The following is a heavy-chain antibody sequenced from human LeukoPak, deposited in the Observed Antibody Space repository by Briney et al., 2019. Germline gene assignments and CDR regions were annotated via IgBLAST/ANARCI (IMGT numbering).Heavy chain of an antibody. CDR3: ATLYSGSTRGYYYYGMGV. Sequence: PRASVKVSCKASGGTFSSYTISWVRQAPGQGLEWMGRIIPILGIANYAQKFQGRVTITADKSTSTAYMELSSLRSEDTAVYYCATLYSGSTRGYYYYGMGVWGQGTTVTVSS. D-gene: IGHD1-26*01. CDR2: IIPILGIA. J-gene: IGHJ6*02. CDR1: GGTFSSYT. V-gene: IGHV1-69*02.